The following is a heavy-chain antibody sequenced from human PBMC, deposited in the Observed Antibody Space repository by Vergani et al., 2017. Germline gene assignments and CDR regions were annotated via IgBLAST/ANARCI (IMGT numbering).Heavy chain of an antibody. V-gene: IGHV4-39*07. J-gene: IGHJ6*02. Sequence: QLQLQESGPGLVKPSETLSLTCTVSSGSISSSSYYWGWIRQPPGKGLEWIGSIYYSGSTYYNPALKSRVTISVDPSKHQFSLKLSSVTAADTAVYYCARDRALLWFGELGRGMDVWGQGTTVTVSS. D-gene: IGHD3-10*01. CDR2: IYYSGST. CDR3: ARDRALLWFGELGRGMDV. CDR1: SGSISSSSYY.